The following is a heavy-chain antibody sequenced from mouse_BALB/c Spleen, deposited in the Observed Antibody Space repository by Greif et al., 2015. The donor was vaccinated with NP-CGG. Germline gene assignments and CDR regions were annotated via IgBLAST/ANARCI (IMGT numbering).Heavy chain of an antibody. CDR2: ISDGGSYT. CDR1: GFTFSDYY. Sequence: EVQVVESGGGLVKPGGSLKLSCAASGFTFSDYYMYWVRQTPEKRLEWVATISDGGSYTYYPDSVKGRFTISRDSAKNNLYLQMSSLKSEDTAMYYCARDGNYWYFDVWGAGTTVTVSS. D-gene: IGHD2-1*01. CDR3: ARDGNYWYFDV. J-gene: IGHJ1*01. V-gene: IGHV5-4*02.